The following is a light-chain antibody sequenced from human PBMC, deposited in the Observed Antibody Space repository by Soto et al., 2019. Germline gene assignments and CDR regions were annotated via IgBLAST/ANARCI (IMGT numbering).Light chain of an antibody. V-gene: IGKV3-20*01. CDR1: QRFGSSN. Sequence: EIVLTQSPGTLSLSPGERATLSCRASQRFGSSNLAWYQQKSGQAPRLLIYSTSSRATGIPDRFSGSGSGTDFTLTISRLEPEDFAVYYCQQYGSSPTFGQGTRLEIK. CDR3: QQYGSSPT. J-gene: IGKJ5*01. CDR2: STS.